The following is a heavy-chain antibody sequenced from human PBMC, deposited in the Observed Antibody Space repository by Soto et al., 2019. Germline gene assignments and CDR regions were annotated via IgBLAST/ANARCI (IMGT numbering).Heavy chain of an antibody. CDR2: ISQTETT. Sequence: SETLSLTCVVYGESFGGFYWSWVRQSPGKGLEWIGEISQTETTAYSPSLKSRVSISADTSKKQFSLTLTSVTAADTAVYYCVHSPNVAVDHWGHGTLVTVAS. V-gene: IGHV4-34*01. J-gene: IGHJ4*01. D-gene: IGHD2-15*01. CDR1: GESFGGFY. CDR3: VHSPNVAVDH.